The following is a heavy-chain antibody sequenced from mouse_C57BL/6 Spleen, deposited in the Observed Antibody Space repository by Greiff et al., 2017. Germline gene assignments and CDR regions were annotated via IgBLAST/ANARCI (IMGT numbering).Heavy chain of an antibody. D-gene: IGHD2-4*01. Sequence: QVQLQQPGAELVKPGASVKLSCKASGYTFTSYWMQWVKQRPGQGLEWIGEIDPSDSYTNYNQKFKGKATLTVDTSSSTAYMQLSSLTSEDSAVYYCARRDDYDDAMDYWGQGTSVTVSS. J-gene: IGHJ4*01. V-gene: IGHV1-50*01. CDR2: IDPSDSYT. CDR1: GYTFTSYW. CDR3: ARRDDYDDAMDY.